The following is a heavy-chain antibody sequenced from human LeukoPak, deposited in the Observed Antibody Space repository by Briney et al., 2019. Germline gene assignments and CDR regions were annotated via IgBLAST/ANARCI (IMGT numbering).Heavy chain of an antibody. V-gene: IGHV1-18*01. CDR2: ISPYLDNK. CDR1: GYTFKNYG. Sequence: ASVKVSCKASGYTFKNYGISWVRQAPGHGLEWMGWISPYLDNKNFAQKLQGRVAMTTDTSTSTAYMELRSLRSDDTAVYYCATGYCSSTNCRIDYWGQGTLVSVSS. CDR3: ATGYCSSTNCRIDY. J-gene: IGHJ4*02. D-gene: IGHD2-2*03.